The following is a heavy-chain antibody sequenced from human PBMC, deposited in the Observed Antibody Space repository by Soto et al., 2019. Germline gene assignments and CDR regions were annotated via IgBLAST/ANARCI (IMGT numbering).Heavy chain of an antibody. D-gene: IGHD2-15*01. CDR3: ARVRDVVVVAATQPFDY. V-gene: IGHV1-18*04. CDR1: GYTFTSYG. J-gene: IGHJ4*02. Sequence: ASVKVSCKASGYTFTSYGISWVRQAPGQGLEWMGWISAYNGNTNYAQKLQGRVTMTTDTSTSTAYMELRSLRSDDTAVYYCARVRDVVVVAATQPFDYWGQGTLVTVS. CDR2: ISAYNGNT.